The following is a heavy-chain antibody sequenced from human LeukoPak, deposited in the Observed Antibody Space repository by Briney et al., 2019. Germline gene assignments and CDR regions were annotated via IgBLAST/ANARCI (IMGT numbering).Heavy chain of an antibody. Sequence: SETLSLTCTVSGGSISSSSYYWGWIRQPPGKGLEWIGSIYYSGSTYYNPSLKSRVTISVDTSKNQFSLKLSSVTAADTAVYYCSRALNYYDSSGWEYWGQGTLVTFSS. CDR2: IYYSGST. D-gene: IGHD3-22*01. J-gene: IGHJ4*02. CDR3: SRALNYYDSSGWEY. CDR1: GGSISSSSYY. V-gene: IGHV4-39*01.